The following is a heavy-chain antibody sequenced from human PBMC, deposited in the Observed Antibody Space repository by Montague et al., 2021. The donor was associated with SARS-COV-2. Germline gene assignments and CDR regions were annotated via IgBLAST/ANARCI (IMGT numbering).Heavy chain of an antibody. J-gene: IGHJ6*02. D-gene: IGHD6-13*01. Sequence: SLRLSCAASGFTFDDYAMHWVRQAPGKGLEWVSLISGDVCSTYYADSVKGRFTISRDNSKNSLYLQMNSLRTEDTALYYCATDITRSSRWIDYYYYYGMDVWGQGTRSPSP. CDR1: GFTFDDYA. CDR2: ISGDVCST. CDR3: ATDITRSSRWIDYYYYYGMDV. V-gene: IGHV3-43*02.